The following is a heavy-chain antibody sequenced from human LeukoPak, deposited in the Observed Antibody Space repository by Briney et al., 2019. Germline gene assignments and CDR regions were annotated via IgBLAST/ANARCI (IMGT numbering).Heavy chain of an antibody. CDR1: GYTFTSYG. D-gene: IGHD3-22*01. CDR3: ARTTYYYDSSGYYADYYYYGMDV. J-gene: IGHJ6*02. Sequence: GASVKVSCKASGYTFTSYGISWVRQAPGQGLEWMGWISTYNGYTNYAQNLQGRVTMTTDTSTSTAYMELRSLRSDDTAVYYCARTTYYYDSSGYYADYYYYGMDVWGQGTTVTVSS. V-gene: IGHV1-18*01. CDR2: ISTYNGYT.